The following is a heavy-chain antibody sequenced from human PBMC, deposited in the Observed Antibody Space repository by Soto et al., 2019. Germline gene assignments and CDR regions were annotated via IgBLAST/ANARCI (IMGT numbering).Heavy chain of an antibody. D-gene: IGHD2-15*01. CDR3: ASLYCSGGSCGYYYGMGV. J-gene: IGHJ6*02. V-gene: IGHV1-69*13. CDR2: IIPIFGTA. CDR1: GGTFSSYA. Sequence: SVKVSCKASGGTFSSYAISWVRQAPGQGLEWMGGIIPIFGTANYAQKFQGRVTITADESTSTAYMELSSLRSEDTAVYYCASLYCSGGSCGYYYGMGVWGQGTTVTVSS.